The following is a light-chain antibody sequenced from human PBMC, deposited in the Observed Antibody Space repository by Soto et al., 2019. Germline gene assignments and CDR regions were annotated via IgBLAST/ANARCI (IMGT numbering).Light chain of an antibody. J-gene: IGLJ1*01. CDR2: EVS. CDR1: SSGVGGYNY. V-gene: IGLV2-8*01. CDR3: SSYSGTNYHYV. Sequence: QSVLAQPPSASGSFGQAVTISCTGTSSGVGGYNYVSWYQQHPGKAPKLMIYEVSERPSGVPDRFSGSKSGNTASLTVSGLQADDEADYYCSSYSGTNYHYVFGTGTKATVL.